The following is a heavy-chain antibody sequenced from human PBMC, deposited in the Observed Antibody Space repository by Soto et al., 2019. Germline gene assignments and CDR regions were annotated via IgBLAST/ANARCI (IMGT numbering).Heavy chain of an antibody. CDR3: AREDCFSTSCYKYGRDV. CDR1: GFTFSSYS. V-gene: IGHV3-48*02. CDR2: ISSSSSTI. D-gene: IGHD2-2*02. Sequence: SLRLSCAASGFTFSSYSMNWVRQAPGKGLEWVSYISSSSSTIYYADSVKGRFTISRDNAKNSLYLQMNSLRDEDTAVYYCAREDCFSTSCYKYGRDVWGQGTTVTVSS. J-gene: IGHJ6*02.